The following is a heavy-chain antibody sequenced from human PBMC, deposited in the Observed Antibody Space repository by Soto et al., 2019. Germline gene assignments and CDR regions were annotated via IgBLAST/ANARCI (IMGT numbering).Heavy chain of an antibody. D-gene: IGHD2-21*01. Sequence: QVQLVQSGAEVKKPGASVKVSCKASGYTFTSYGISWVRQAPGQGLEWMGWISGYNGKTNYAQKLQGRVSMTTATSTSTAYMELMSLRADGTAVYYCAISSDQGYWYFDLWGRGTLVTVSS. CDR1: GYTFTSYG. J-gene: IGHJ2*01. V-gene: IGHV1-18*01. CDR3: AISSDQGYWYFDL. CDR2: ISGYNGKT.